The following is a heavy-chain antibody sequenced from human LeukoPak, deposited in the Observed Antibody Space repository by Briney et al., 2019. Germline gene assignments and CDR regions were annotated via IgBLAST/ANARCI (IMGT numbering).Heavy chain of an antibody. CDR1: GGSISNSSYY. Sequence: SETLSLTCIVSGGSISNSSYYWGWIRQPPGEGLEWIGSIYYSGSAYYNPSLKSRVTISVDTSKNQFSLKLTSVTAADTAVYYCARHWVVTPNYWGQGTLVTVSS. D-gene: IGHD4-23*01. J-gene: IGHJ4*02. CDR2: IYYSGSA. CDR3: ARHWVVTPNY. V-gene: IGHV4-39*01.